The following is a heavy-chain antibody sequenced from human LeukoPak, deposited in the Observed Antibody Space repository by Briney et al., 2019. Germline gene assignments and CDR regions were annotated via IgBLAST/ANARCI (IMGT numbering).Heavy chain of an antibody. J-gene: IGHJ5*02. D-gene: IGHD3-10*01. CDR3: ARVTVLLWFGDYNWFDP. CDR2: ISSSGSTI. V-gene: IGHV3-11*04. Sequence: GSLRLSCAASGFTFSDYYMSWIRQAPGKGLEWVSYISSSGSTIYYADSVEGRFTISRDNAKNSLYLQMNCLRAEDTAVYYCARVTVLLWFGDYNWFDPWGQGTLVTVSS. CDR1: GFTFSDYY.